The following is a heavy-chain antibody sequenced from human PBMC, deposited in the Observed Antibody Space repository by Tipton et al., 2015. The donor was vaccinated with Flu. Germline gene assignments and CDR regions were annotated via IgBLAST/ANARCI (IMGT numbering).Heavy chain of an antibody. D-gene: IGHD3-16*01. V-gene: IGHV4-34*12. CDR1: GGSFSPLY. J-gene: IGHJ4*02. Sequence: GLVKPSETLSLTCAVYGGSFSPLYWSWFRQSPEKGLEWIGEILHAGNTNYNPSLKSRVAISIDTSKNQFFLSLHSVTAADAGVYYCARSPFYYDSEGGDSWGPGTLVTVSS. CDR3: ARSPFYYDSEGGDS. CDR2: ILHAGNT.